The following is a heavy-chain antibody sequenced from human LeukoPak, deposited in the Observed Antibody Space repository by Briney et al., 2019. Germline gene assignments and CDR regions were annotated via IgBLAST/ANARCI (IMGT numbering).Heavy chain of an antibody. Sequence: ASVKVSCKASGYTFTGYYMHWVRQAPGQGLESMGWINPNSGGTNYAQKFQGRVTMTRDTSISTAYMELSRLRSDDTAVYYCARDGYYDSSGHLFDYWGQGTLVTVSS. CDR3: ARDGYYDSSGHLFDY. CDR2: INPNSGGT. V-gene: IGHV1-2*02. CDR1: GYTFTGYY. D-gene: IGHD3-22*01. J-gene: IGHJ4*02.